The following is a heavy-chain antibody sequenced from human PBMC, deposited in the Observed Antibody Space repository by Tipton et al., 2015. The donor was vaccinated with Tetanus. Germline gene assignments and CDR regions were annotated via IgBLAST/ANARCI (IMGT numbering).Heavy chain of an antibody. V-gene: IGHV4-59*01. CDR3: ARGFGSNWYYFDY. CDR2: IYYTGNT. CDR1: GGSISSSY. Sequence: GLVKPSETLSLSCTVSGGSISSSYWSWIRQSPGRGLEWIGYIYYTGNTNYNPSLKSRVTISVNTSKNQFSLRLTSVTAADTAVYYCARGFGSNWYYFDYWGQGTLVTVSS. D-gene: IGHD6-13*01. J-gene: IGHJ4*02.